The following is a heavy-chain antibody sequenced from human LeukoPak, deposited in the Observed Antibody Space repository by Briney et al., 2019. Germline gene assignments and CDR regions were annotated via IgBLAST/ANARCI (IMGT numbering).Heavy chain of an antibody. J-gene: IGHJ6*02. D-gene: IGHD3-3*01. CDR2: ISAYNGNT. V-gene: IGHV1-18*01. CDR1: GYTFTSYG. Sequence: GASVKVSCKASGYTFTSYGISWVRQAPGQGLEWMGWISAYNGNTNYAQKLQGRVTMTTDTSTSTAYMELRSLRSDDTAVYYCARDLYDFWSGSSYYYGMDVWGQGTTVTVSS. CDR3: ARDLYDFWSGSSYYYGMDV.